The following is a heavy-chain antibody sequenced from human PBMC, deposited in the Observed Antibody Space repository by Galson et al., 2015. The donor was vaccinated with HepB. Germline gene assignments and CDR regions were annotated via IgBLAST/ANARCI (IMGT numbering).Heavy chain of an antibody. D-gene: IGHD2-15*01. V-gene: IGHV4-4*07. J-gene: IGHJ4*02. Sequence: ATLSLSYTASGGSISSYYWCWIRPPAGKGLKWIGRIYTSGSTNYDPSLKSRVTMSVDTSKNQFSLKLSSVTAADAAVYYCARVVVPWYFDYWGQGTLVTVSS. CDR2: IYTSGST. CDR3: ARVVVPWYFDY. CDR1: GGSISSYY.